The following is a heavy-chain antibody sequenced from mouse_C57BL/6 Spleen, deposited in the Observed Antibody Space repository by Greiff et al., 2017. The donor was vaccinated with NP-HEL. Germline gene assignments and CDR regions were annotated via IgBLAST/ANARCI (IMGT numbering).Heavy chain of an antibody. CDR2: ISSGSSTI. J-gene: IGHJ2*01. CDR1: GFTFSDYG. Sequence: DVMLVESGGGLVKPGGSLKLSCAASGFTFSDYGMHWVRQAPEKGLEWVAYISSGSSTIYSADTVKGRFTISRDNAKNTLFLQMTSLRSEDTAMYYCAKNSEDYFDYWGQGTTLTVSS. V-gene: IGHV5-17*01. CDR3: AKNSEDYFDY. D-gene: IGHD6-1*01.